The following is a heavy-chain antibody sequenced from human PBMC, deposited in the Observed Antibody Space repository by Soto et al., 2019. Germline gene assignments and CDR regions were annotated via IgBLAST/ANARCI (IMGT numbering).Heavy chain of an antibody. CDR1: GGSVGSSSDY. J-gene: IGHJ4*02. V-gene: IGHV4-39*01. CDR2: VYYSGST. Sequence: PSETLSLTCSVSGGSVGSSSDYWGWVRQPPGKGLEWIGSVYYSGSTYYNPSLESRVTISVDKSKNQFSLKLMSLSAADTAVYYCGRLEGLATISYYFDYWGQGALVTVSS. CDR3: GRLEGLATISYYFDY. D-gene: IGHD3-9*01.